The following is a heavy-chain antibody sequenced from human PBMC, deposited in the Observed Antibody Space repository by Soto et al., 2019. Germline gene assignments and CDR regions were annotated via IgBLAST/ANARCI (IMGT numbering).Heavy chain of an antibody. Sequence: PGDALNISCMFSGYTFTSYLISLVRQRPGKGLEWLGIIYPDDSDTRYSPSFQGQVTISADKSINTAYLQWSSLKASDTATYYCARQGSNGGMYFYGMGVWGKGNTVNVSS. D-gene: IGHD4-17*01. CDR1: GYTFTSYL. CDR2: IYPDDSDT. J-gene: IGHJ6*04. CDR3: ARQGSNGGMYFYGMGV. V-gene: IGHV5-51*01.